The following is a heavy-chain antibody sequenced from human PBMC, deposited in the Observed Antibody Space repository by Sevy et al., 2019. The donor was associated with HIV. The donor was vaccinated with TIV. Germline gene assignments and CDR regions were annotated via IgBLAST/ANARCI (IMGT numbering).Heavy chain of an antibody. Sequence: ASVKVSCKASGYYFTGYYVHWVRQAPGQGLEWMGWINPNGGGTNIGQRFHGRVTMSRDTSITPAYMELTRLRSNDTGVYFCARSVCGSGTYLNDYWGQGTLVTVSS. CDR1: GYYFTGYY. CDR3: ARSVCGSGTYLNDY. V-gene: IGHV1-2*02. D-gene: IGHD3-10*01. J-gene: IGHJ4*02. CDR2: INPNGGGT.